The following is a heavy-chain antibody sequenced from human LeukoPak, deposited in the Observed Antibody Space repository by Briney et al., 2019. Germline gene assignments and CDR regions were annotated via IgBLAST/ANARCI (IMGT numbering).Heavy chain of an antibody. J-gene: IGHJ4*02. Sequence: PGGSLRLSCEASGFTFSNFWMSWVRQAPGKGLEWVSAMSSSDDGRYYAASVRGRFTISRDTSRSALYLQMNSLRAEDAAVYYCAKAPVTSCRGAFCYPFDYWGQGTLVTVSS. V-gene: IGHV3-23*01. CDR2: MSSSDDGR. D-gene: IGHD2-15*01. CDR3: AKAPVTSCRGAFCYPFDY. CDR1: GFTFSNFW.